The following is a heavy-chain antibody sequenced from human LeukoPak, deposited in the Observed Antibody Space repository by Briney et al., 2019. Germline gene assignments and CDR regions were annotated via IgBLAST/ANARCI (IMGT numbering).Heavy chain of an antibody. D-gene: IGHD3-22*01. Sequence: GGSLRLSCAASGFTFSSYSMNWVRQAPGKGLEWVSYISSSSSTIYYADSVKGRFTISRDNAKNSLYLQMNSLRAEDTAVYYCARGRRYYDSSGYSNYWGQGTLVTVSS. CDR2: ISSSSSTI. V-gene: IGHV3-48*01. CDR1: GFTFSSYS. J-gene: IGHJ4*02. CDR3: ARGRRYYDSSGYSNY.